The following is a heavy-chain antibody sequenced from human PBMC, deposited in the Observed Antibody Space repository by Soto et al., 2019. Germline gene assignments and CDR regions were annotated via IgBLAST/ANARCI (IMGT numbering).Heavy chain of an antibody. V-gene: IGHV3-9*01. CDR2: ISWNSGSI. J-gene: IGHJ4*02. Sequence: GWSLRLSCAASGLTFDDYAMHWVRQAPGKGLEWVSGISWNSGSIGYADSVKGRFTISRDNAKNSLYLRMNRLRAEDTALYYCAKDIYDILTGSPGFDYWGQGTLVTVSS. D-gene: IGHD3-9*01. CDR1: GLTFDDYA. CDR3: AKDIYDILTGSPGFDY.